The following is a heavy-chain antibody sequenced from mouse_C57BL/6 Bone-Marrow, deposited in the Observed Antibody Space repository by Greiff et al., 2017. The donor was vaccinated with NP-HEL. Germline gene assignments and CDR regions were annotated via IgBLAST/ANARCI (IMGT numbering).Heavy chain of an antibody. CDR2: ISNGGGST. CDR1: GFTFSDYY. V-gene: IGHV5-12*01. Sequence: EVTVVESGGGLVQPGGSLKLSCAASGFTFSDYYMYWVRQTPEKRLEWVAYISNGGGSTYYPDTVKGRFTISRDNDKNTLYLQMSRLKSEDTAMYYCARHGDYYGSSYDWYFDVWGTGTTVTVSS. D-gene: IGHD1-1*01. CDR3: ARHGDYYGSSYDWYFDV. J-gene: IGHJ1*03.